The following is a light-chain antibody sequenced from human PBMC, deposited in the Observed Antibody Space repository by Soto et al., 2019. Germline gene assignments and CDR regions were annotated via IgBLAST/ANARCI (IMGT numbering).Light chain of an antibody. V-gene: IGKV1-39*01. CDR1: QSISSY. CDR3: QQSYSTSIT. J-gene: IGKJ5*01. Sequence: DIQKTQFPSSLSASVGDRVTITCRASQSISSYLNWYQQKPGKAPKLLIYAASSLQSGVPSRFSGSGSGTDFTLTISSLQPEDFATYYCQQSYSTSITFGQGTRLEIK. CDR2: AAS.